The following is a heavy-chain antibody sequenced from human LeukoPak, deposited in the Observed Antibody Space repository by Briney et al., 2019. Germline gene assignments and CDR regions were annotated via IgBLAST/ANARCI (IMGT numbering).Heavy chain of an antibody. D-gene: IGHD3-10*01. V-gene: IGHV4-34*01. J-gene: IGHJ5*02. CDR2: INHSGST. Sequence: SETLSLTCAVYGGSFSGYYWSWICQPPGKGLEWIGEINHSGSTNYNPSLKSRVTISVDTSKNQFSLKLSSVTAADTAVYYCARGALMVRGVLNWFDPWGQGTLVTVSS. CDR1: GGSFSGYY. CDR3: ARGALMVRGVLNWFDP.